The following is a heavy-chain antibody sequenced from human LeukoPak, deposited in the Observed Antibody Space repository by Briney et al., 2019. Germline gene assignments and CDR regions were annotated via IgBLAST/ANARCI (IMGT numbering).Heavy chain of an antibody. D-gene: IGHD4-11*01. V-gene: IGHV3-74*03. Sequence: GGSLRLSCAVSGFTFCNKGMHWVRRAPGKGLAWVSLISSDGSSTTYADSVKGRFTISRDNAKNTLYLQMNSLRAEDTAVYYCGRQYYYYMDVWGKGATVTVSS. CDR3: GRQYYYYMDV. CDR2: ISSDGSST. CDR1: GFTFCNKG. J-gene: IGHJ6*03.